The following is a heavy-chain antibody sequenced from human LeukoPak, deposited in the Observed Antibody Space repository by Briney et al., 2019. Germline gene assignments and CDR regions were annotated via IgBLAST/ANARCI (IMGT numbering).Heavy chain of an antibody. J-gene: IGHJ4*02. CDR3: ASSRSSSWYGY. Sequence: GGSLRLSCAASGFTFDDYAMHWVRHAPGKGLEWVSGISWNSGSIGYADSVKGRFTISRDNAKNSLYLQMNSLRAEDTALYYCASSRSSSWYGYWGQGTLVTVSS. D-gene: IGHD6-13*01. CDR2: ISWNSGSI. CDR1: GFTFDDYA. V-gene: IGHV3-9*01.